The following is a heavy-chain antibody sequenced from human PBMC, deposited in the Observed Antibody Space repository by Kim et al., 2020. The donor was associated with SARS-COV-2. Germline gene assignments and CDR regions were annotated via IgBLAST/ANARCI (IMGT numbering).Heavy chain of an antibody. Sequence: AQMSQSRVTRTRDTSTSTVYMELSSLRYEDTAVYYCARGSSGWNYDAFDIWGQGTMVTVSS. V-gene: IGHV1-46*01. CDR3: ARGSSGWNYDAFDI. D-gene: IGHD6-19*01. J-gene: IGHJ3*02.